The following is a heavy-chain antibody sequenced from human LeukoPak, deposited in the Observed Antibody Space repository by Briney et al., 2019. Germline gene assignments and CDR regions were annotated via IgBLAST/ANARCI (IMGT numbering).Heavy chain of an antibody. J-gene: IGHJ3*02. Sequence: GASVKVSCKASGGTFSSYAISWVRQAPGQGLEWMGGIIPIFGTANYAQKFQGRVTITTDESTSTAYMELSSLRSEDTAVYYCASPTEYSSSSLAFDIWGQGTMVTVSS. D-gene: IGHD6-6*01. V-gene: IGHV1-69*05. CDR3: ASPTEYSSSSLAFDI. CDR2: IIPIFGTA. CDR1: GGTFSSYA.